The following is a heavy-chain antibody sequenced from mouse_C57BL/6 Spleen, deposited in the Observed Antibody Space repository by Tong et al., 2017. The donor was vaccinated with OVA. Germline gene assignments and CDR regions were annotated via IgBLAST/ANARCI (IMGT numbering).Heavy chain of an antibody. V-gene: IGHV5-6*01. CDR1: GFTFSSYG. Sequence: EVQLQESGGDLVKPGGSLKLSCAASGFTFSSYGMSWVRQTPDKRLEWVSTISSGGSYTYYPDSVKGRFTISRDNAKNTLYLQMSSLKSEDTAMYYCARLPDGYYVAWGTGTTVTVSS. D-gene: IGHD2-3*01. CDR2: ISSGGSYT. CDR3: ARLPDGYYVA. J-gene: IGHJ1*03.